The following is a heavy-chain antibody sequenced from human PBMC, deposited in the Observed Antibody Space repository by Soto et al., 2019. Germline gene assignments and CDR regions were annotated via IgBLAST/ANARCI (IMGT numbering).Heavy chain of an antibody. D-gene: IGHD3-3*01. Sequence: QVQLQESGPGLVKPSETLSLTCTVSGGSISSYYWSWIRQPPGKGLEWIGYIYYSGSTNYNPSLKSRVTISVDTYKNQFSLKLSSVTAADTAVYYCARFRDYDFWSGPRGAFDIWGQGTMVTVSS. V-gene: IGHV4-59*01. CDR2: IYYSGST. CDR3: ARFRDYDFWSGPRGAFDI. CDR1: GGSISSYY. J-gene: IGHJ3*02.